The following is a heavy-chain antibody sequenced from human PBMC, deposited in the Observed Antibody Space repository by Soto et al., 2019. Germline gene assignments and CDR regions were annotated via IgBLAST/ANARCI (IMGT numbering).Heavy chain of an antibody. CDR2: IHYIGST. J-gene: IGHJ4*02. D-gene: IGHD4-17*01. Sequence: SETLSITCAVSGASISSGENYWSWIRQPPGKGLEWIGCIHYIGSTYYNPSLKSRVAMSVDTSKNLFSLRLSSVSATDTAVYFCARTVDYGVERALDNWGQGTQVTVSS. V-gene: IGHV4-30-4*01. CDR3: ARTVDYGVERALDN. CDR1: GASISSGENY.